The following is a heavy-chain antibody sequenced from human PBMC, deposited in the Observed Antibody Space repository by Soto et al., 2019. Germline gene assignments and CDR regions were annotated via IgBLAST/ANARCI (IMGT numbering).Heavy chain of an antibody. CDR3: TRGMSNSWPRYFDL. Sequence: GGSLRLSCAASGFTFSDHYMDWVRQAPGKGLEWVGRTRNKADGYTTEYAASVKGRFTISRDDSMNSLYLQMNSLKTEDTAGYYCTRGMSNSWPRYFDLWGRGTLVTVSS. D-gene: IGHD6-13*01. J-gene: IGHJ2*01. V-gene: IGHV3-72*01. CDR2: TRNKADGYTT. CDR1: GFTFSDHY.